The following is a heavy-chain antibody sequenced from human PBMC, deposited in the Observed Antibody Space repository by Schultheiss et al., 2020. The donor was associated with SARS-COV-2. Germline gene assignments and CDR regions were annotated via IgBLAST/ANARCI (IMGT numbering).Heavy chain of an antibody. CDR3: ARRRDWNDVFDY. V-gene: IGHV4-59*08. CDR2: IHDSGST. CDR1: GVSVSTYC. D-gene: IGHD1-1*01. Sequence: SETLSLTCTVSGVSVSTYCWNWIRRPPGKGLEWIGFIHDSGSTNYNSSLKSRVTILANTSKNQFSLKLTSVTAADTAVYYCARRRDWNDVFDYWGQGTLVTVSS. J-gene: IGHJ4*02.